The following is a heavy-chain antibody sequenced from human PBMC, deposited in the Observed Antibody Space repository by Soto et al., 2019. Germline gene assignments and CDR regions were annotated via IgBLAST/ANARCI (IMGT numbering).Heavy chain of an antibody. J-gene: IGHJ5*02. Sequence: SETLSLTCTVSGGSISRYYWSWIRQPPGKGLEWIGYIYYSGSTNYNPSLKSRVTISVDTSKNQFSLKLSSVTAADTAVYYCARPLGYCSSTSCHNWLDPWGQGTLVTVSS. CDR3: ARPLGYCSSTSCHNWLDP. CDR1: GGSISRYY. CDR2: IYYSGST. D-gene: IGHD2-2*01. V-gene: IGHV4-59*08.